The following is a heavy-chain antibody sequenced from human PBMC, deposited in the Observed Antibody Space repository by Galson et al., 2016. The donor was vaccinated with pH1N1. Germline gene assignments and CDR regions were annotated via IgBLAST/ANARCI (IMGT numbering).Heavy chain of an antibody. CDR2: ISAYNGNT. D-gene: IGHD6-13*01. J-gene: IGHJ6*03. V-gene: IGHV1-18*01. Sequence: SVKVSCKASGYTFTSYGISWVRQAPGQGLEWMGWISAYNGNTNYAQKFQGRVTMTTDTSTSTAYMALRSLRSDDTAVYYCARVVMAAADTPEGPYYYYYMDVWGKGTTVTVSS. CDR3: ARVVMAAADTPEGPYYYYYMDV. CDR1: GYTFTSYG.